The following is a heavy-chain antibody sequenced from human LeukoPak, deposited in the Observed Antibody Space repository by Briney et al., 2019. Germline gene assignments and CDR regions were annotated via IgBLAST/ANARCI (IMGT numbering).Heavy chain of an antibody. CDR3: GKVYCSGGSCYPGTGAFDI. V-gene: IGHV3-23*01. CDR2: ISGGGGST. Sequence: PGGSLRLSCAASGFTFSSYAMSWVRQAPGKGLEWVSGISGGGGSTFYADSVKGRFTISRGNSKNTLYLQMNSLRAEDTAVYYCGKVYCSGGSCYPGTGAFDIWGQGTMVTVSS. J-gene: IGHJ3*02. D-gene: IGHD2-15*01. CDR1: GFTFSSYA.